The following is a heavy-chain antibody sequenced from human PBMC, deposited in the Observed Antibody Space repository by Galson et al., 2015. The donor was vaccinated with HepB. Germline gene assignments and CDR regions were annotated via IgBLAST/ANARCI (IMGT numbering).Heavy chain of an antibody. CDR3: AKGGNYGDYVYFDY. J-gene: IGHJ4*01. CDR1: GFTFSNYA. V-gene: IGHV3-23*01. Sequence: SLRLSCAASGFTFSNYAMTWVRQAPGKGLEWVTAISVGGGSTYYADSVKGRFTISRDNSKNTLYLQMNSLRADDTAVYYCAKGGNYGDYVYFDYWGHGSLVTVSS. D-gene: IGHD4-17*01. CDR2: ISVGGGST.